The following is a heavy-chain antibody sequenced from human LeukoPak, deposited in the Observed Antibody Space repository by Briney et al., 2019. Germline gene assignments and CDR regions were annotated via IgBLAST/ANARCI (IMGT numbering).Heavy chain of an antibody. Sequence: PGGSLRLSCAASGFTFSTYGMHWVRQAPGKGPEWVAFIRYDGSNEYYADAVKGRFTISKDNSNNTLYLQMNSLRSEDTAMYYCAREMGILDDWGQGTLVTVSS. J-gene: IGHJ4*02. CDR2: IRYDGSNE. V-gene: IGHV3-30*02. CDR1: GFTFSTYG. D-gene: IGHD1-26*01. CDR3: AREMGILDD.